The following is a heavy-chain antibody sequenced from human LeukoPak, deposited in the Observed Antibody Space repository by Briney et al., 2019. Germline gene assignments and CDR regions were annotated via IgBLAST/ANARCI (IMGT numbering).Heavy chain of an antibody. J-gene: IGHJ4*02. D-gene: IGHD3-10*01. Sequence: GGSLRLSCAASGFTFSSNAMHWVRQAPGKGLEWVAFIRYDGSNKYYADSVKGRFTISRDNSKNTLYLQMNSLRAEDTAVYYCAKVYYGSGSYYKDYWGQGTLVTVSS. CDR1: GFTFSSNA. CDR3: AKVYYGSGSYYKDY. V-gene: IGHV3-30*02. CDR2: IRYDGSNK.